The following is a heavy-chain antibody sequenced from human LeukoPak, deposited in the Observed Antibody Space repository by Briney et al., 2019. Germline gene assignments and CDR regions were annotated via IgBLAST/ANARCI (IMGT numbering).Heavy chain of an antibody. CDR3: AKDLGVGLERRFDP. J-gene: IGHJ5*02. V-gene: IGHV3-30*18. CDR2: ISYDGSNK. Sequence: GRSLRLSCAASGFTFSSYGMHWARQAPGKGLEWVAVISYDGSNKYYADSLKGRFTISRDNSKNTLYLQMNSLRAEDTAVYYCAKDLGVGLERRFDPWGQGTLVTVSS. D-gene: IGHD1-1*01. CDR1: GFTFSSYG.